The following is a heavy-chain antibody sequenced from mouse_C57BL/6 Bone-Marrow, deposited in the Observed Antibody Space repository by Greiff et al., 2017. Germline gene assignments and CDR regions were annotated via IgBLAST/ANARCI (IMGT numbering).Heavy chain of an antibody. CDR2: ISGGGGNT. V-gene: IGHV5-9*01. CDR1: GFTFSSYT. D-gene: IGHD1-1*01. Sequence: EVKLVESGGGLVKPGGSLKLSCAASGFTFSSYTMSWVRQTPGKRLEWVATISGGGGNTYYPDSVKGRFTISRDNAKKTLYLQMSSLRSEDTALYYCARRRSTGGYAMDYWGQGTSVTVSS. CDR3: ARRRSTGGYAMDY. J-gene: IGHJ4*01.